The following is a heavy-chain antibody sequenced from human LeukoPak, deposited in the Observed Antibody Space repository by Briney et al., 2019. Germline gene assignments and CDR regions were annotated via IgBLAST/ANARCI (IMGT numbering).Heavy chain of an antibody. CDR3: AKAPVTSCRGAFCYPFDY. CDR2: ISSDSTYM. J-gene: IGHJ4*02. D-gene: IGHD2-15*01. Sequence: GGSLRLSCAASGFTFSDYSMTWVRQAPGKGLEWVSSISSDSTYMYYADSMKGRFTISRDNAKNSLYLHMNSLRAEDAAVYYCAKAPVTSCRGAFCYPFDYWGQGTLVTVSS. CDR1: GFTFSDYS. V-gene: IGHV3-21*04.